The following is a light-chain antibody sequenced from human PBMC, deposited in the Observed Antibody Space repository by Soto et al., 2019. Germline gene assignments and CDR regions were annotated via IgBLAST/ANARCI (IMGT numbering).Light chain of an antibody. Sequence: EIVLTQSPGTLSLSPGERATLSCRASQSVSSSYLAWYQQKPGQAPRLLIYGASSRATGIPHRFSGSGSGTDFTLTISRLEPEDFAVYYCQQYGSSPVTFGPGTKVDIK. J-gene: IGKJ3*01. CDR2: GAS. V-gene: IGKV3-20*01. CDR3: QQYGSSPVT. CDR1: QSVSSSY.